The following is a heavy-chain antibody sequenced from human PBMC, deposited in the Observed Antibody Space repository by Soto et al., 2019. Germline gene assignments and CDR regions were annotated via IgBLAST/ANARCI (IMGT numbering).Heavy chain of an antibody. CDR1: GGSISSYY. J-gene: IGHJ4*02. CDR2: IYYSGST. CDR3: ATATSTDLYFDY. Sequence: SETLSLTCTVSGGSISSYYWSWIRQPPGKGLEWIGYIYYSGSTNYNPSLKSRVTISVDTSKDQFSLDLSSVTAADTAVYYCATATSTDLYFDYWGQGTLVTVS. V-gene: IGHV4-59*01.